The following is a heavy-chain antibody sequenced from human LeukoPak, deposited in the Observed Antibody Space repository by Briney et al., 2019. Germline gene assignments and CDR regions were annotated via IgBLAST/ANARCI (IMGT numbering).Heavy chain of an antibody. D-gene: IGHD2-15*01. Sequence: GGSLRLSCKPSGFIFGDYAMSWVRQAPGKGLEWVGFIRSKAFGATTDYAASVKGRFTVSRDDSRSIAYLQMNSLKTEDTAVYYCTRGCSGSRCYEEMDYWGQGTLVTVSS. CDR3: TRGCSGSRCYEEMDY. J-gene: IGHJ4*02. CDR2: IRSKAFGATT. V-gene: IGHV3-49*04. CDR1: GFIFGDYA.